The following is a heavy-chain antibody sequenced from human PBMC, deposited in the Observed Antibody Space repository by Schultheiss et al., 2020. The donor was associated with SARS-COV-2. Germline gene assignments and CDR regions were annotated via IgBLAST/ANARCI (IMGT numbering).Heavy chain of an antibody. V-gene: IGHV6-1*01. CDR1: GDSVSSNSAA. J-gene: IGHJ5*02. CDR2: TYYRSKWYN. Sequence: SQTLSLTCAISGDSVSSNSAAWNWIRQSPSRGLEWLGRTYYRSKWYNDYAVSVKSRITINPDTSKNQFSLKLSSVTAADTAVYYCARGYGSGSYTVFDPWGQGTLVTVSS. D-gene: IGHD3-10*01. CDR3: ARGYGSGSYTVFDP.